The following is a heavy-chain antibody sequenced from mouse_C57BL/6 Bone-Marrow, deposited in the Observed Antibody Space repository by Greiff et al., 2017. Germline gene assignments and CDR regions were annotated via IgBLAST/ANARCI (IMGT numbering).Heavy chain of an antibody. CDR1: GFTFRDYG. V-gene: IGHV5-17*01. D-gene: IGHD2-2*01. Sequence: DVMLVESGGGLVKPGGSLKLSCAASGFTFRDYGMHWVRQAPEKGLEWVAYISSGSSTNYYADTVKGRFTISRDNAKNTLFLQMTSLRSEDTAMYYCAREFYYGYDVDYWGQGTTLTVSS. CDR2: ISSGSSTN. J-gene: IGHJ2*01. CDR3: AREFYYGYDVDY.